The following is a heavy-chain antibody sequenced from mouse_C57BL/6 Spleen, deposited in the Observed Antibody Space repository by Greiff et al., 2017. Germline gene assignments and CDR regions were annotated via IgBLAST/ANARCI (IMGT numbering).Heavy chain of an antibody. CDR3: ARHPLYAMDY. CDR2: ISNLAYSI. Sequence: EVMLVESGGGLVQPGGSLKLSCAASGFTFSDYGMAWVRQAPRTGPEWVAFISNLAYSIYYADTVTGRFTISRENAKNTLYLEMSSLRSEDTAMYYCARHPLYAMDYWGQGTSVTVSS. J-gene: IGHJ4*01. CDR1: GFTFSDYG. V-gene: IGHV5-15*01.